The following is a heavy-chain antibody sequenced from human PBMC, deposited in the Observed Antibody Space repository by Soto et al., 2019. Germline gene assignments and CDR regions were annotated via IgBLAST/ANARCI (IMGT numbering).Heavy chain of an antibody. V-gene: IGHV1-8*01. CDR1: GYTFTSYD. CDR2: MNPNSGNT. CDR3: ARGLWSSSWYGNWFDP. J-gene: IGHJ5*02. Sequence: ASVKVSCKASGYTFTSYDINWVRQATGQGLEWMGWMNPNSGNTGYAQKFQGRVTMTRNTSISTAYMELSSLRSEDTAVYYCARGLWSSSWYGNWFDPWGQGTLVTVS. D-gene: IGHD6-13*01.